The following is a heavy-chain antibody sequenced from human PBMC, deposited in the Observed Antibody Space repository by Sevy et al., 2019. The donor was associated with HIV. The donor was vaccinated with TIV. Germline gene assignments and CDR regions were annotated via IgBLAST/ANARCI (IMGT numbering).Heavy chain of an antibody. J-gene: IGHJ6*02. CDR2: ISYDGSNK. D-gene: IGHD4-17*01. CDR1: GFTFSSYG. CDR3: AKDHHGDYYYYYYYGMDV. V-gene: IGHV3-30*18. Sequence: GGSLRLSCAASGFTFSSYGMHWVRQAPGKGLEWVAVISYDGSNKYYADSVKGRFTISRDNSKNTLYLQMNSLRAEDTAVYYCAKDHHGDYYYYYYYGMDVWGQGTTVTVPS.